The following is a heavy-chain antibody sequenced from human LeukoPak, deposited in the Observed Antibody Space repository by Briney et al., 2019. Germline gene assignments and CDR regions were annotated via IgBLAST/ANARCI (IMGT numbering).Heavy chain of an antibody. CDR1: GYTFTGYY. CDR3: AREDYGSGSYYNEDNWFVP. J-gene: IGHJ5*02. CDR2: INPNSGGT. D-gene: IGHD3-10*01. Sequence: ASVTVSCKASGYTFTGYYMHWVRQAPGQGLEWMGWINPNSGGTNYAQKFQGRVTMTRDTSISTAYMELSRLRSDDTAVYYCAREDYGSGSYYNEDNWFVPWGQGTLVTVSS. V-gene: IGHV1-2*02.